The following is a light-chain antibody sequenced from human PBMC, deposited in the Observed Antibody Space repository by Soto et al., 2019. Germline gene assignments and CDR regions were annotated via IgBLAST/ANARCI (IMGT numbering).Light chain of an antibody. CDR3: QQYNGWPWT. Sequence: IVMTQSPATLSVSPWERTTLSCRASQSVSRILAWYQQKPGQAPRLLIYGASTRATDIPARFSGSGSGTEFTLTITGLQSEDFAVYYCQQYNGWPWTFGLGTKVDIK. J-gene: IGKJ1*01. CDR1: QSVSRI. CDR2: GAS. V-gene: IGKV3-15*01.